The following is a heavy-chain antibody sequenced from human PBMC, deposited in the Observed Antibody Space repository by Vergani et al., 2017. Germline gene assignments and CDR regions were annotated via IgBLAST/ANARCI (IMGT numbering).Heavy chain of an antibody. D-gene: IGHD3-22*01. CDR3: AXGHYYDSSGSYFQH. V-gene: IGHV3-23*01. Sequence: EVQLLQSEGAVVQPGGSLRLSCVASGFTFSSHAMSWVRQGHGQGLEWVSSIKNTGDSTHYADSVKGRFTISRDNSKNTLYLQMNSLRAEDTAVYYCAXGHYYDSSGSYFQHWCQGTLVTVSS. CDR1: GFTFSSHA. J-gene: IGHJ1*01. CDR2: IKNTGDST.